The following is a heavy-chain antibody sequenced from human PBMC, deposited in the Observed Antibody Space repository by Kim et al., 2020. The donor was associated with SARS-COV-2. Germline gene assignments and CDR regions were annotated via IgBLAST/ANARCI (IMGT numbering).Heavy chain of an antibody. V-gene: IGHV4-39*01. CDR1: GGSISSSSYY. J-gene: IGHJ4*02. CDR3: ARHVFPDIVVWTYYFDY. Sequence: SETLSLTCTVSGGSISSSSYYWGWIRQPPGKGLEWIGSIYYSGSTYYNPSLKSRVTLSVDTSKNQFSLMLSSVTAADTPVYYCARHVFPDIVVWTYYFDYWGQGTLVTVSS. D-gene: IGHD2-2*01. CDR2: IYYSGST.